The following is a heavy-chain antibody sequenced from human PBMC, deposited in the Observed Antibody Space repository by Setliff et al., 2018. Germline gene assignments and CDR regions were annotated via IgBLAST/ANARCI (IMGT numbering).Heavy chain of an antibody. Sequence: GGSLRLSCTASGFTFGDYAMSWVRQAPGKGLEWVGFIRSKAYGGTTEYAASVKGRLTISRDDSKSIAYLQMNSLKTEDTAVYYCTRASSIAVAGSSIWGQGTLVTVSS. CDR2: IRSKAYGGTT. CDR1: GFTFGDYA. V-gene: IGHV3-49*04. D-gene: IGHD6-19*01. J-gene: IGHJ4*02. CDR3: TRASSIAVAGSSI.